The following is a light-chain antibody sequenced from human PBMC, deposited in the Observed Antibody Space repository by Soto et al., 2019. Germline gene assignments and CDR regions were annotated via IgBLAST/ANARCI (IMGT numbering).Light chain of an antibody. J-gene: IGKJ1*01. V-gene: IGKV3-15*01. CDR2: GAS. CDR3: QQYDSYPWT. Sequence: IQMTQAPTTLAVSPGERATLSCRASQTICSNVAWYQQKPGQAPRLLIYGASTRATGIPARFSGSGSGTEFTLTISSLQPDDFGAYYCQQYDSYPWTFGQGTKVDIK. CDR1: QTICSN.